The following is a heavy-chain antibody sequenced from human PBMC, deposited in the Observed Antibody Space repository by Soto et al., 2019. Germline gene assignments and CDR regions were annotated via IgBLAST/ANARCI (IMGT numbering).Heavy chain of an antibody. V-gene: IGHV3-23*01. CDR2: ISGSGASS. D-gene: IGHD5-12*01. J-gene: IGHJ4*02. CDR1: SAPVSSSTYT. CDR3: ARDRGSGYDSFDY. Sequence: ETLSLTCTVSSAPVSSSTYTWGWIRQPPGKGLEWVSGISGSGASSYYADSVKGRFTISRDNSKNTLYLQMNSLRAEDTAVYYCARDRGSGYDSFDYWGQGTLVT.